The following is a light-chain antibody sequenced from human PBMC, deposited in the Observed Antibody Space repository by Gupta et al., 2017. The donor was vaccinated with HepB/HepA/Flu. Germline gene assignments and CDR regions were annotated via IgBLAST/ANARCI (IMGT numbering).Light chain of an antibody. V-gene: IGLV2-14*03. CDR3: NSFTTRGTYV. CDR1: SSDVGAYNY. J-gene: IGLJ1*01. Sequence: QSALTQPASVSGSPGQSITLSCTGASSDVGAYNYVSWYHQHPGRAPKLIIHDVSNRPSGVSSRFSGSKSDNTASLTISGLQAEDEADYYCNSFTTRGTYVFGSGTKVTVL. CDR2: DVS.